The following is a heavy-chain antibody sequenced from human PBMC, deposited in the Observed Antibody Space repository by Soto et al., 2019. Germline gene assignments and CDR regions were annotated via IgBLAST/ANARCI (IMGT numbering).Heavy chain of an antibody. V-gene: IGHV3-23*01. D-gene: IGHD2-15*01. Sequence: GRSLRLPCPAPGYPFSRYAMSWVRQAPGKGTERVPAISGSGGSTYYADSVKGRFTISRDNSKNTLYLQMNSLRAEDTAVYYCAKDGFRPDTEVVEVAANYYYYMDVWGKGTTVTVSS. CDR3: AKDGFRPDTEVVEVAANYYYYMDV. CDR2: ISGSGGST. CDR1: GYPFSRYA. J-gene: IGHJ6*03.